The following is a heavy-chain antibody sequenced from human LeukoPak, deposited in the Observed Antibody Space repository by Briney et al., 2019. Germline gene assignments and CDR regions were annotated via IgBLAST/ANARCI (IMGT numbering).Heavy chain of an antibody. D-gene: IGHD6-6*01. CDR1: GFTFNSYA. CDR3: ANWVEGARPSLDY. CDR2: ISGSGGNT. V-gene: IGHV3-23*01. J-gene: IGHJ4*02. Sequence: GGSLRLSCSASGFTFNSYAMAWVRQAPGKGLWWVSAISGSGGNTYYADSVKGRFTISRDNSKNTLYLQMNSLRVEDTAVYYCANWVEGARPSLDYWGQGALVTVSS.